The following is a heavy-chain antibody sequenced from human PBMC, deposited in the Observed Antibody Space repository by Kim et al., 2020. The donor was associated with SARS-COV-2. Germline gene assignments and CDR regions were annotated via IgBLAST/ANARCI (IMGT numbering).Heavy chain of an antibody. Sequence: SETLSLTCAVYGGSFSGYYWSWIRQPPGKGLEWIGEINHSGSTNYNPSLKSRVTISVDTSKNQFSLKLSSVTAADTAVYYCARGRKYYDFWSGYYYNWFDPWGQGTLVTVSS. D-gene: IGHD3-3*01. V-gene: IGHV4-34*01. J-gene: IGHJ5*02. CDR3: ARGRKYYDFWSGYYYNWFDP. CDR2: INHSGST. CDR1: GGSFSGYY.